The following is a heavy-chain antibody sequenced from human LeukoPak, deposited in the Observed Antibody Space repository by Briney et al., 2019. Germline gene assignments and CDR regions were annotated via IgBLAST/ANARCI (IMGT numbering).Heavy chain of an antibody. CDR1: GFTFSSYG. D-gene: IGHD6-13*01. CDR3: ARDLIPAAGTPSYFDY. CDR2: ISGSGGST. V-gene: IGHV3-23*01. J-gene: IGHJ4*02. Sequence: GGSLRLSCAASGFTFSSYGMSWVRQAPGKGLEWVSAISGSGGSTYYANSVKGRFTISRDNAKNSLYLQMNSLRAEDTAVYYCARDLIPAAGTPSYFDYWGQGTLVTVSS.